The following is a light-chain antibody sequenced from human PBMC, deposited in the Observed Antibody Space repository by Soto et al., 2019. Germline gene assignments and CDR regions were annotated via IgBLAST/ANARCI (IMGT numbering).Light chain of an antibody. J-gene: IGKJ1*01. V-gene: IGKV1-39*01. CDR3: QQSYTRT. CDR2: AAS. CDR1: QSISNY. Sequence: DIQLTHSPSSLSASFGDRVVISCRASQSISNYLNWYQQKPGKAPKVLIFAASRLQSGVPSRFSGSGSGTDFTLTISSLQPEDFATYYCQQSYTRTFGQGTKVDIK.